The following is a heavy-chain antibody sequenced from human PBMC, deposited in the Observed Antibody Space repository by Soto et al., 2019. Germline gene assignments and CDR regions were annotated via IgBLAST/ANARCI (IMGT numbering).Heavy chain of an antibody. J-gene: IGHJ6*02. CDR2: ISAYNGNT. V-gene: IGHV1-18*01. Sequence: ASVKVSCKASGYTFTGYGISWVRQAPGQGLEWMGWISAYNGNTNYAQKLQGRVTMTTDTSTSTAYMELRSLRSDDTAEYYCARGTPIYGSGSYYNYYYYGMDVWGQGTTVTVSS. CDR1: GYTFTGYG. D-gene: IGHD3-10*01. CDR3: ARGTPIYGSGSYYNYYYYGMDV.